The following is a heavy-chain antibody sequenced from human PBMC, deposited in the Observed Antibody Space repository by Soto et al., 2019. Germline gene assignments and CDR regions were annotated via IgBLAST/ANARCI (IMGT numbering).Heavy chain of an antibody. CDR1: GYTFTSYD. V-gene: IGHV1-8*01. CDR2: MNPNSGNT. CDR3: ARIRSDSSSYYLDY. J-gene: IGHJ4*02. D-gene: IGHD3-22*01. Sequence: ASVKVSCKASGYTFTSYDINWVRQATGQGLEWMGWMNPNSGNTGYAQKFQGRVTISADESTSTAYMELSSLRYEDTAVYYCARIRSDSSSYYLDYWGQGTPVTVS.